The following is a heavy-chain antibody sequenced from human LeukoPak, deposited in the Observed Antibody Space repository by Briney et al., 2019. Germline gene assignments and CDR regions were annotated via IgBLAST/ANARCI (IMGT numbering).Heavy chain of an antibody. D-gene: IGHD6-19*01. CDR2: ISSSGGST. J-gene: IGHJ4*02. CDR3: VKRDNSGWYDY. CDR1: GFIFSSYA. Sequence: WGSLTLSCSASGFIFSSYAMHWVCQAPGKGLEYVSAISSSGGSTYYADSVKDRFIISRDNPKNTLYLQMSSLRAEDTAVYYCVKRDNSGWYDYWGQGTLVTVSS. V-gene: IGHV3-64D*09.